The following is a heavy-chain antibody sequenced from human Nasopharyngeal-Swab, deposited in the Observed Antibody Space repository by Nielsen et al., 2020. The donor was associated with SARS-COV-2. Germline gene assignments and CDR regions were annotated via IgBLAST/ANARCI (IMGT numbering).Heavy chain of an antibody. J-gene: IGHJ3*02. D-gene: IGHD5-24*01. CDR3: ARDRRDGYNYDAFDI. Sequence: SETLSLTCTVSGGSISNYYWSWIRQPPGKGLEWIGYVYDSGGTNYNPSLKSRVTISVDTSKNQFSLKLSSVTAADTAVYYCARDRRDGYNYDAFDIWGQGTMVTVSS. V-gene: IGHV4-59*12. CDR1: GGSISNYY. CDR2: VYDSGGT.